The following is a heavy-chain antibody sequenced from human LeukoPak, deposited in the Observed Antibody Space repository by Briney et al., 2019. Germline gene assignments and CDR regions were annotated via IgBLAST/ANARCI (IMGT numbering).Heavy chain of an antibody. J-gene: IGHJ4*02. CDR1: GFTFSSYA. V-gene: IGHV3-23*01. CDR3: AKGSYGSGSYLSYYFDY. Sequence: GRSLRLSCAASGFTFSSYAMSWVRQAPGKGLEWVSAISGSGGSTYYADSVKGRFTISRDNSKNTLYLQMNSLRAEDTAVYYCAKGSYGSGSYLSYYFDYWGQGTLVTVSS. CDR2: ISGSGGST. D-gene: IGHD3-10*01.